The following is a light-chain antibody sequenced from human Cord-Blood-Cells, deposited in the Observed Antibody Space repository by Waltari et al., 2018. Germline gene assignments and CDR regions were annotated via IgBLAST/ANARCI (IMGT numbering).Light chain of an antibody. CDR2: YDD. CDR1: SSHIGNTA. CDR3: AAWDDSLNGPV. Sequence: QSVLTQPPSVSEAPRQRVTISCSGSSSHIGNTAVNWYQQPPGKAPKLLIYYDDLLPSGVSDRFSGSKSGTSASLAISGLQSEDEADYYCAAWDDSLNGPVFGGGTKLTVL. V-gene: IGLV1-36*01. J-gene: IGLJ3*02.